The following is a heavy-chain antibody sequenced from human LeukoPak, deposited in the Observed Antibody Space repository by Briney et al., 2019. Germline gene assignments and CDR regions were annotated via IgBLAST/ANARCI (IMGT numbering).Heavy chain of an antibody. CDR1: GFTFSSYE. CDR3: ARGTMSTAKFDY. D-gene: IGHD5-24*01. J-gene: IGHJ4*02. CDR2: ISSNSHYI. V-gene: IGHV3-21*01. Sequence: PGGSLRLSCAASGFTFSSYEMNWVRQAPGKGLEWVSSISSNSHYIFYADSMKGRFTISRDNAKNSLYLQMNSLRAEDTAVYYCARGTMSTAKFDYWGQGTLVTVSS.